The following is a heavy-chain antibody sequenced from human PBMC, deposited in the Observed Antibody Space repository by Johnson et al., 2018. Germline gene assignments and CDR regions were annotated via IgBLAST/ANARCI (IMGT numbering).Heavy chain of an antibody. CDR3: ARDGGSGSVDAFDI. Sequence: VQLVQSGGGLVQPGGSLRLSCAASGFTFSRYWMNWVRQAPGKGLEWVANIKQDGSEKYYVDSVKGRFTISRDNAKNSRYLQMNSLRAEDTAVYYWARDGGSGSVDAFDIWGQGTMVTVSS. CDR1: GFTFSRYW. V-gene: IGHV3-7*01. D-gene: IGHD1-26*01. CDR2: IKQDGSEK. J-gene: IGHJ3*02.